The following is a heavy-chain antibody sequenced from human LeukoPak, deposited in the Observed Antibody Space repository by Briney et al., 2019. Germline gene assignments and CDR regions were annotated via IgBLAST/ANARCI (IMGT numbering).Heavy chain of an antibody. J-gene: IGHJ1*01. CDR2: IYPGHSDT. Sequence: GESLKISCKACGYIFSYYWLGWVRQIRRKGLEWMGVIYPGHSDTRYSPSLQGQVTISTDNSISTAYLQCSSLKASDTAMYYCARDLGGNYGHFQHWGQGTLLTVSS. CDR1: GYIFSYYW. V-gene: IGHV5-51*01. CDR3: ARDLGGNYGHFQH. D-gene: IGHD1-26*01.